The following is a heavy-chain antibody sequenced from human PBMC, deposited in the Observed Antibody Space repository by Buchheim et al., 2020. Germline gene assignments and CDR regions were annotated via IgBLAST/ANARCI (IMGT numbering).Heavy chain of an antibody. CDR2: INHSGST. CDR3: ARVKVSLRKLTYGMDV. Sequence: QVQLQQWGAGLLKPSETLSLTCAVYGGPFSGYYWSWIRQPPGKGLEWIGEINHSGSTNYNPSLKSRVTISVDTSKNQFSLKLSSVTAADTAVYYCARVKVSLRKLTYGMDVWGQGTT. J-gene: IGHJ6*02. V-gene: IGHV4-34*01. CDR1: GGPFSGYY. D-gene: IGHD3-16*02.